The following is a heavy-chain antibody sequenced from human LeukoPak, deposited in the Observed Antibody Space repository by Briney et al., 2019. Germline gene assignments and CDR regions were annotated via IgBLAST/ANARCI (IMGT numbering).Heavy chain of an antibody. CDR1: GFTFSSYG. Sequence: PGRSLRLSCAASGFTFSSYGMHWVRQAPGKGLEWVAVIWYDGSNKYYADSVKGRFTISRDNSKNTLYLQMNSLRAEDTAVYYCAEDSRLQLWDYFDYWGQGTLVTVSS. D-gene: IGHD5-18*01. CDR3: AEDSRLQLWDYFDY. CDR2: IWYDGSNK. V-gene: IGHV3-33*06. J-gene: IGHJ4*02.